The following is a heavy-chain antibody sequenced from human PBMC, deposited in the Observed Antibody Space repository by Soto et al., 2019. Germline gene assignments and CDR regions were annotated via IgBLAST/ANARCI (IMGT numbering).Heavy chain of an antibody. J-gene: IGHJ3*02. CDR3: AGSPVTTTTDCDI. Sequence: QVQLQESGPGLVKPSQTLSLTCTVSGGSISSGGYYWSWIRQHPGKGLEWIGYIYYSGSTYYNPPLKRRVNISVDTSKNPFSLKLSSVTAADTAVDYCAGSPVTTTTDCDIWGQGTKVTVSS. CDR1: GGSISSGGYY. D-gene: IGHD4-17*01. CDR2: IYYSGST. V-gene: IGHV4-31*03.